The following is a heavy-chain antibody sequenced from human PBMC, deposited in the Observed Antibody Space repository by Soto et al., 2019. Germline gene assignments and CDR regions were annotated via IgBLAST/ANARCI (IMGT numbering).Heavy chain of an antibody. J-gene: IGHJ4*02. CDR1: GFTFSSYG. CDR3: AKDRYSGTYPTDFDY. Sequence: QVQLVQSGGGVVQPGRSLRLSCAGSGFTFSSYGIHWVRQAPGKVLEGVALISYDGGNEKYTESVKDRFTISRDDSHNVAYLQMSSLRTEDTAMYYCAKDRYSGTYPTDFDYWGQGSLVTVSS. D-gene: IGHD1-26*01. CDR2: ISYDGGNE. V-gene: IGHV3-30*18.